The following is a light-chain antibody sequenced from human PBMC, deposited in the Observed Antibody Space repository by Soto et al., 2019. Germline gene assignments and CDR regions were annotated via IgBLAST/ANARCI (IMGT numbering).Light chain of an antibody. Sequence: EIVLTQSPGTMSLSPGERATLSCRARQSVSSSYLAWSQQKPGQAPRLLIYGASSRATGIPDRFSGIGSGTDFTLTISRLEPEDFAVYYCQQYGSSPWTFGQGTQVEIK. V-gene: IGKV3-20*01. CDR2: GAS. CDR3: QQYGSSPWT. CDR1: QSVSSSY. J-gene: IGKJ1*01.